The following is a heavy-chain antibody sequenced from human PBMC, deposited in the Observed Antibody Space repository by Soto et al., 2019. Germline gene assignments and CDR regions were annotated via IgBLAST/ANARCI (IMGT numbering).Heavy chain of an antibody. CDR3: ARVVPGAEAWFGP. CDR2: ISLYSDGT. CDR1: GYTFSNYG. J-gene: IGHJ5*02. D-gene: IGHD2-2*01. V-gene: IGHV1-18*01. Sequence: VASVKVSCKTSGYTFSNYGITWVRQAPGQPLEWLGWISLYSDGTNYAQKFQGRVSMTTDTSTTTAYMELRSLRSDDTAVYYCARVVPGAEAWFGPWGQRTLVTVSS.